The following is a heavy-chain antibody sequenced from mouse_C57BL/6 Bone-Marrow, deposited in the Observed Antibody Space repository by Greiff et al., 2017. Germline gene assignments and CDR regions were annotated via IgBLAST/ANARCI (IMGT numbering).Heavy chain of an antibody. CDR2: ILPGSGST. D-gene: IGHD1-1*01. V-gene: IGHV1-9*01. Sequence: VQGVESGAELMKPGASVKLSCKATGYTFTGYWIEWVKQRPGHGLEWIGEILPGSGSTNYNEKFKGKATFTADTSSNTAYMQLSSLTTEDSAIYYCASIYYYGSSPYYYAMDYWGQGTSVTVSS. J-gene: IGHJ4*01. CDR3: ASIYYYGSSPYYYAMDY. CDR1: GYTFTGYW.